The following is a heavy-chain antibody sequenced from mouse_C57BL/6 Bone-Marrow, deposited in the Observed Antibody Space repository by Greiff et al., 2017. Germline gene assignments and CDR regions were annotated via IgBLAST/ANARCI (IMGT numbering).Heavy chain of an antibody. D-gene: IGHD2-4*01. J-gene: IGHJ4*01. CDR2: INPNNGGT. V-gene: IGHV1-22*01. Sequence: VQLQQSGPELVKPGASVKMSCKASGYTFTDYNMHWVKQSHGKSLEWIGYINPNNGGTSYNQKFKGKATLTVNKSSSTAYMELRSLTSEDSAVYYCARGSYDYDGGDYAMDYWGQGTSVTVSS. CDR1: GYTFTDYN. CDR3: ARGSYDYDGGDYAMDY.